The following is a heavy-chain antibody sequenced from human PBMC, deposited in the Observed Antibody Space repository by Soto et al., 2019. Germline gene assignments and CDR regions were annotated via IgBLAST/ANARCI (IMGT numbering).Heavy chain of an antibody. CDR3: ARDSPKNYGSGSYYSYYYYGMDV. D-gene: IGHD3-10*01. CDR2: IIPIFGTA. V-gene: IGHV1-69*13. J-gene: IGHJ6*02. Sequence: SVKVSCKASGGTFSSYAISWVRQAPGQGLEWMGGIIPIFGTANYAQKFQGRVTITADESTSTAYMELSSLRSEDTAVYYCARDSPKNYGSGSYYSYYYYGMDVWGQGTTVTVSS. CDR1: GGTFSSYA.